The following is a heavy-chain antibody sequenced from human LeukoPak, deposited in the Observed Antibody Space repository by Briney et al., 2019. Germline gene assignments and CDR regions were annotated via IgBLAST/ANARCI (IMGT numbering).Heavy chain of an antibody. D-gene: IGHD6-13*01. J-gene: IGHJ3*02. V-gene: IGHV4-30-2*01. CDR2: VYYSGSS. CDR1: GGSMSSVSNS. CDR3: ARDQQQLVPGTFDI. Sequence: SQTLSLTCAVSGGSMSSVSNSWTWIRQPPGKGLEWIWYVYYSGSSYYNPSLESRVIISVDRSKNQFSLKVSSVTAADTAVYYCARDQQQLVPGTFDIWGQGIMVTVSS.